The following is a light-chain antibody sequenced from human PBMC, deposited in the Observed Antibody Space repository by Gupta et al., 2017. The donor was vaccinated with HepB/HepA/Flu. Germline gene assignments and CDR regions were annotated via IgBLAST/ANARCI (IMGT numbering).Light chain of an antibody. CDR2: DVS. V-gene: IGLV2-11*01. CDR1: SSDVGAYKY. CDR3: CSYAGSYIWV. J-gene: IGLJ3*02. Sequence: QSALTQPRSVSGSPGQSVTISCTGTSSDVGAYKYVSWYQQHPGKAPKLMIYDVSKRPSGVPDRFSGSKSGNTASLTISVLQAEDEADYYCCSYAGSYIWVFGGGTKLT.